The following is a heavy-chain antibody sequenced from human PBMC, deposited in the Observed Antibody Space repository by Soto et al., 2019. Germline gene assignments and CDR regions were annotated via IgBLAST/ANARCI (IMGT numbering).Heavy chain of an antibody. J-gene: IGHJ4*02. CDR1: GFTFSSYA. CDR2: ISYDGSNK. D-gene: IGHD2-2*01. V-gene: IGHV3-30-3*01. CDR3: ARDPGDIVVVPAAFFDY. Sequence: GALRLSCAASGFTFSSYAMHWVRQAPGKGLEWVAVISYDGSNKYYADSVKGRFTISRDNSKNTLYLQMNSLRAEDTAVYYCARDPGDIVVVPAAFFDYWGQGTLVTVSS.